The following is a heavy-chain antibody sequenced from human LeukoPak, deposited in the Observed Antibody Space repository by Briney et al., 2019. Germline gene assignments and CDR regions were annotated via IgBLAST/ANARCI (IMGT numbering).Heavy chain of an antibody. J-gene: IGHJ4*02. CDR3: ARVKPIAAAGPNYCLDY. Sequence: GASVKVSCKASGYTFTAYYIHRVRQAPGQGLEWMGWINSISGGTNYAQKFQGRVTMTRDTSISTAYMELTWLRSDDTAVYYCARVKPIAAAGPNYCLDYWGQGTLVTVSS. CDR1: GYTFTAYY. D-gene: IGHD6-13*01. CDR2: INSISGGT. V-gene: IGHV1-2*02.